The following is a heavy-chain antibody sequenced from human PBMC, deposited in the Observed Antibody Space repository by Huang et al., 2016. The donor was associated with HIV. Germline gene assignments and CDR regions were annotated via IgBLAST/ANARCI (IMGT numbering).Heavy chain of an antibody. CDR2: ISTNNGDT. J-gene: IGHJ4*02. D-gene: IGHD3-22*01. Sequence: QVQLVQSGGEVKKPGASVKVSCKASDYTFTSYGISWVRQAPGQGLEWRGWISTNNGDTNDAQKFQSKVTMTTDTSTSTAYMELRSLRSDDTAVYYCGGSSGYWSFDYWGQVTLVTVSS. CDR1: DYTFTSYG. V-gene: IGHV1-18*04. CDR3: GGSSGYWSFDY.